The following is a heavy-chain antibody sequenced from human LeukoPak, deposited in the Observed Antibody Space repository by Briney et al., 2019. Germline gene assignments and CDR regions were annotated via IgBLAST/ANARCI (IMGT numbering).Heavy chain of an antibody. CDR3: ARTPVYSYGRAGKTAFDI. J-gene: IGHJ3*02. CDR2: INPNSGGT. D-gene: IGHD5-18*01. Sequence: ASVKVSCKASGYTFTGYYMHWVRQAPGQGIEWKGWINPNSGGTNYAQKFQGRVTLTRDTSISTAYMELSSLRSEDTAVYYCARTPVYSYGRAGKTAFDIWGQGTMVTVSS. V-gene: IGHV1-2*02. CDR1: GYTFTGYY.